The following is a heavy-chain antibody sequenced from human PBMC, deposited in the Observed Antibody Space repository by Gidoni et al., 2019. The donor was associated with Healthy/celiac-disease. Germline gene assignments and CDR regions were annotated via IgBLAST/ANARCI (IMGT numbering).Heavy chain of an antibody. CDR1: GFTFDDFA. D-gene: IGHD2-2*01. CDR3: AKGSGDIVVDTFDY. Sequence: EVQLVESGGGLVQPGRYLRISCAASGFTFDDFAMHWVRQAQGKGLECVSGISCNSGSIGYADSVKGRFTISRDNAKNSLYLQMNSLRAEDTALYYCAKGSGDIVVDTFDYWGQGTLVTVSS. J-gene: IGHJ4*02. V-gene: IGHV3-9*01. CDR2: ISCNSGSI.